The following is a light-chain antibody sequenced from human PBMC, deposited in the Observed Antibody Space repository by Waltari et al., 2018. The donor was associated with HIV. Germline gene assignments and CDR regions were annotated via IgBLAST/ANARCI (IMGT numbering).Light chain of an antibody. CDR2: GAS. CDR1: QSVSSN. Sequence: EIVMTQSPATLSVSPGERATLSCRASQSVSSNLAWYQQKLGQAPSLLIYGASTRATGIPGRFSGSWSGTEFTLTISSLQSEDFAVYYCQQYNNWPPTFGQGTKLEIK. J-gene: IGKJ2*01. CDR3: QQYNNWPPT. V-gene: IGKV3-15*01.